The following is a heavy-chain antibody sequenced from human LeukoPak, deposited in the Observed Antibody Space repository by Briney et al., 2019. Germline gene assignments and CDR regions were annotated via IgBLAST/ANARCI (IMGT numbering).Heavy chain of an antibody. D-gene: IGHD1-26*01. V-gene: IGHV3-21*01. J-gene: IGHJ3*02. CDR3: AKLVGATVDAFDI. Sequence: PGGSLRLSCAASGFTFSSYSMNWVRQAPGKGLEWVSSISSSSSYIYYADSVKGRFTISRDNAKNSLYLQMNSLRAEDTAVYYCAKLVGATVDAFDIWGQGTMVTVSS. CDR1: GFTFSSYS. CDR2: ISSSSSYI.